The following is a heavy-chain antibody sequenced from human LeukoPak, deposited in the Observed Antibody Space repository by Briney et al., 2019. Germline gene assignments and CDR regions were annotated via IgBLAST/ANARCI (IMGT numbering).Heavy chain of an antibody. CDR3: ARLAAAGTGDY. CDR2: INPNSGGT. V-gene: IGHV1-2*02. D-gene: IGHD6-13*01. J-gene: IGHJ4*02. Sequence: ASVKVSCKASGGTFSSYAISWVRQAPGQGLEWMGWINPNSGGTDYAQKFQGRVTMTRDTSISTAYMELSRLRSEDTAVYYCARLAAAGTGDYWGQGTLVTVSS. CDR1: GGTFSSYA.